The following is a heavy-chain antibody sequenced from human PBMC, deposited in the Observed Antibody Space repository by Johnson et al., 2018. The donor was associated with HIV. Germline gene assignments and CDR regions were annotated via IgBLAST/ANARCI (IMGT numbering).Heavy chain of an antibody. CDR1: GFTFDDYG. J-gene: IGHJ3*02. CDR2: INWNGGST. V-gene: IGHV3-20*04. CDR3: AKYYYDSSGPGIYAFDI. D-gene: IGHD3-22*01. Sequence: VQLVESGGGLVQPGGSLRLSCAASGFTFDDYGMSWVRQAPGKGLEWVSGINWNGGSTGYADSVKGRFTISRDNAKNSLYLQMNSLRAEDTAVYYCAKYYYDSSGPGIYAFDIWGQGTMVSLPS.